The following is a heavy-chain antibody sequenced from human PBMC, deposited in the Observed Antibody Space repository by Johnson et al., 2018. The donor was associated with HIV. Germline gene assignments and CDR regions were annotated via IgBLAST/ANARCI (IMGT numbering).Heavy chain of an antibody. Sequence: VQLVESGGGLVQPGGSLRLSCAASGFTVSNYYMTWVRQSPGKGLEWVGRIKSKTDGGTTDYAAPVKGRFTISRDDSKNTLYLQMNSLKTEDTAVYYCTTEKHAPRAFDIWGQGTMVTVSS. CDR1: GFTVSNYY. V-gene: IGHV3-15*01. CDR3: TTEKHAPRAFDI. CDR2: IKSKTDGGTT. J-gene: IGHJ3*02. D-gene: IGHD2-2*01.